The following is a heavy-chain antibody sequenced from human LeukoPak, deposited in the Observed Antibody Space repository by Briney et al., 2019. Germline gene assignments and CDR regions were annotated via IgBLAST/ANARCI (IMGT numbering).Heavy chain of an antibody. J-gene: IGHJ4*02. D-gene: IGHD3-22*01. CDR1: GYTFTSYG. V-gene: IGHV1-18*01. CDR3: ARRESPAGNYYDSSGYDY. Sequence: ASVKVSCKASGYTFTSYGISWVRQAPGQGLEGMGWISAYNGNTNYAQKLQGRVTMTTNTSTSTAYMELRSLRSDDTAVYYCARRESPAGNYYDSSGYDYWGQGTLVTVSS. CDR2: ISAYNGNT.